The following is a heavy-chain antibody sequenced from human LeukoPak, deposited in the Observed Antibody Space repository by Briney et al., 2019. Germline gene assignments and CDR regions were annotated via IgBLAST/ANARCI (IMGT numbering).Heavy chain of an antibody. D-gene: IGHD1-1*01. J-gene: IGHJ4*02. V-gene: IGHV3-7*05. CDR3: ARAITTRHSI. Sequence: GGSLRLSCAASGFTFSTYWMTWVRQAPGKGLEWVANMNQDGSEKYYVDSVKGRFTISSDNAKNSLYLQMNGLRADDTAVYYCARAITTRHSIWGQGTLVTVSS. CDR2: MNQDGSEK. CDR1: GFTFSTYW.